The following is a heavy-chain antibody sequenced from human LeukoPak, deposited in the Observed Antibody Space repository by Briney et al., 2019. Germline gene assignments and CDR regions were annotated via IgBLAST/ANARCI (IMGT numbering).Heavy chain of an antibody. D-gene: IGHD3-16*01. CDR1: GYTFNTYE. J-gene: IGHJ4*02. V-gene: IGHV1-18*01. CDR2: ITAYNGKT. Sequence: ASVKVSCKASGYTFNTYEISWVRQAPGQGLEWLGWITAYNGKTNYAQNFQGRVTMTTDTSASTAYMELRSLRSDYTAVYYFARWRSKNYSLTWGTNYWGQGTLVTVSS. CDR3: ARWRSKNYSLTWGTNY.